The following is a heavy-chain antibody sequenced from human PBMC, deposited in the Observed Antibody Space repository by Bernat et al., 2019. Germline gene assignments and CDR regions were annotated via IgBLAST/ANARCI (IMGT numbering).Heavy chain of an antibody. J-gene: IGHJ5*02. CDR1: GFTFSSYA. CDR2: ISYDGSNK. CDR3: AGDLRYSNYFWFDP. D-gene: IGHD4-11*01. Sequence: QVQLVESGGGVVQPGRSLRLSCAASGFTFSSYAMHWVRQAPGKGLEWVAVISYDGSNKYYADSVKGRFTISRDNSKNTLYLQMNSLRAEDTAVYYCAGDLRYSNYFWFDPWGQGTLVTVSS. V-gene: IGHV3-30-3*01.